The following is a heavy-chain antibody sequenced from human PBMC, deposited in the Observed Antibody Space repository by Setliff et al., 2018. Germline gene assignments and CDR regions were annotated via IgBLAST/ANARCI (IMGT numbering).Heavy chain of an antibody. Sequence: SETLSLTCTVSGGAISNYYWGWIRQSPEKGLGWIGNIYRSGSTYYNPSLPSRVTISVDKSKNQLFLRLGSVTAADTAVYYCARHALSFDSAWDVWGKGTTVTVSS. D-gene: IGHD3-9*01. CDR2: IYRSGST. J-gene: IGHJ6*04. CDR3: ARHALSFDSAWDV. V-gene: IGHV4-4*08. CDR1: GGAISNYY.